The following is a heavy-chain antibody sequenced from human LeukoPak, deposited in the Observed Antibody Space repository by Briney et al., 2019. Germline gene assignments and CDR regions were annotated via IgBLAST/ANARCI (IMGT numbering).Heavy chain of an antibody. CDR1: GGSISSYY. CDR2: IYYSGST. CDR3: ARGEVGATSYYYYYYMDV. D-gene: IGHD1-26*01. V-gene: IGHV4-59*01. J-gene: IGHJ6*03. Sequence: SETLSLTCTVSGGSISSYYWSWIRQPPGKGLEWIGYIYYSGSTNYNPSLKSRVTISADTSKNQFSLKLSSVTAADTAVYYCARGEVGATSYYYYYYMDVWGKGTTVTVSS.